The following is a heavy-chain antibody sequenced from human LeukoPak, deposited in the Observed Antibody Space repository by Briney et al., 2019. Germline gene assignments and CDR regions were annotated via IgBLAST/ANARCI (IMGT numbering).Heavy chain of an antibody. CDR1: GYTFTGYY. J-gene: IGHJ6*02. CDR2: INPNSGGT. V-gene: IGHV1-2*02. D-gene: IGHD3-3*01. Sequence: ASVKVSCKASGYTFTGYYMHWVRQAPGQGLEWMGWINPNSGGTNYAQKFQGRVTMTSDTSISTAYMELSRLRSDDTAVYYCARCDPITIFGVVINPPYYYYGMDVWGQGTTVTVSS. CDR3: ARCDPITIFGVVINPPYYYYGMDV.